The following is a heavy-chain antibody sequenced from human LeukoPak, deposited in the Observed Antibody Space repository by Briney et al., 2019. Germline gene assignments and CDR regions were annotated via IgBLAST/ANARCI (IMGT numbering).Heavy chain of an antibody. V-gene: IGHV3-23*01. CDR3: AKHPRLVRYFDS. Sequence: GGSLRLSCAASGFTVSSNYMSWVRQAPGKGLEWVSGITGSGGSTYHAESVKGRFTISRDNSKNTLYLQMNNLRAEDTARYYCAKHPRLVRYFDSWGQGTLVTVSS. D-gene: IGHD6-6*01. CDR2: ITGSGGST. CDR1: GFTVSSNY. J-gene: IGHJ4*02.